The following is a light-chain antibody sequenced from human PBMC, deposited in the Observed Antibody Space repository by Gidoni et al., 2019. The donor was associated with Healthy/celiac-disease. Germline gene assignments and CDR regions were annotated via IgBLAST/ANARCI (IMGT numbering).Light chain of an antibody. Sequence: QSALTQPASVSGSPGQSITISCTGTRSDVGGYNYVSWYQQHPGKAPKLMIYDVSNRPSGVSKRFSGSKSGNTASLTISGLQAEDEADYYCSSYTSSSLVFGGGTKLTVL. V-gene: IGLV2-14*01. CDR3: SSYTSSSLV. J-gene: IGLJ2*01. CDR2: DVS. CDR1: RSDVGGYNY.